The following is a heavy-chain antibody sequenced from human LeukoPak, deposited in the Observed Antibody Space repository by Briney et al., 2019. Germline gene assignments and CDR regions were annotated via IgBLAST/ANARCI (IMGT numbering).Heavy chain of an antibody. Sequence: SETLSLTCTVSGGSISGYYWSWIRQPPGKGPEWIGYMYYSGSTTYNPSLKSRVTISVDTSKNQFSLKLTSVTAADTAVYYCARFHCSTTSCYRWFDPWGQGALVTVSS. CDR1: GGSISGYY. J-gene: IGHJ5*02. V-gene: IGHV4-59*01. CDR2: MYYSGST. CDR3: ARFHCSTTSCYRWFDP. D-gene: IGHD2-2*01.